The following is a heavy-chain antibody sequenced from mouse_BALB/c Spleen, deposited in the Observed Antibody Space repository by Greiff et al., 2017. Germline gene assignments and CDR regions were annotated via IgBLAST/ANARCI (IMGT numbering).Heavy chain of an antibody. CDR3: ARSRGNYGPWFAY. D-gene: IGHD2-1*01. Sequence: DVKLVESGGGLVKPGGSLKLSCAASGFTFSDYYMYWVRQTPEKRLEWVATISDGGSYTYYPDSVKGRFTISRDNAKNNLYLQMSSLKSEDTAMYYCARSRGNYGPWFAYWGQGTLVTVSA. J-gene: IGHJ3*01. V-gene: IGHV5-4*02. CDR2: ISDGGSYT. CDR1: GFTFSDYY.